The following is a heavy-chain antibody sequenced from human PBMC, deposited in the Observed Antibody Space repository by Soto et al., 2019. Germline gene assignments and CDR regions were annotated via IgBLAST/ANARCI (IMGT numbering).Heavy chain of an antibody. D-gene: IGHD2-21*02. CDR1: GFTLSGSA. J-gene: IGHJ4*02. Sequence: GGSLRLSCTASGFTLSGSAVHWVRQASGKGLEWVGRIKSKTDGGTTDYAAPVKGRFTISRDDSKNTLYLQMNSLKTEDTAVYYCTTVAHIVVVTATQNPEYWGQGTLVTVSS. V-gene: IGHV3-15*01. CDR3: TTVAHIVVVTATQNPEY. CDR2: IKSKTDGGTT.